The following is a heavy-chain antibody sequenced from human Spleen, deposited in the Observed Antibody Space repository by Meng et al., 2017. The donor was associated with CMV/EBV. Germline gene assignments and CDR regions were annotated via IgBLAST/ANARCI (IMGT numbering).Heavy chain of an antibody. Sequence: ASVKVSCKASGYTFTGYYMHWVRQAPGQGLEWMGWINPNSGGTSPAQKLQGRITMSRDTSTNTVYMELSSLRSEDTAVYYCARSRDYHSYGMDVWGQGTTVTVSS. J-gene: IGHJ6*02. CDR2: INPNSGGT. V-gene: IGHV1-2*02. CDR1: GYTFTGYY. CDR3: ARSRDYHSYGMDV.